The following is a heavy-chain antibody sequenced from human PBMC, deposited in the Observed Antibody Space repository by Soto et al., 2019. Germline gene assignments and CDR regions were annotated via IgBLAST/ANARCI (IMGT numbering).Heavy chain of an antibody. V-gene: IGHV4-31*03. CDR1: GGSISSGGYY. J-gene: IGHJ5*02. Sequence: QVQLQESGPGLVKPSQTLSLTCTVSGGSISSGGYYWIWIRQHPGKGLEWIGYIYYSGSTYYNPSLKSRVTISVDTSKNQFALKLSSVTAADTAVYYCARGPVVVPAAISSPNNWFDPWGQGTLVTVSS. D-gene: IGHD2-2*01. CDR2: IYYSGST. CDR3: ARGPVVVPAAISSPNNWFDP.